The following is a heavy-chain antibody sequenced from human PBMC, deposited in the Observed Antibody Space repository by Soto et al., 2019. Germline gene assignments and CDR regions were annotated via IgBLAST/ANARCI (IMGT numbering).Heavy chain of an antibody. CDR2: ISYDGSNK. J-gene: IGHJ6*02. D-gene: IGHD3-3*01. CDR3: AKASRWITIFGVALLNYYDGMDV. V-gene: IGHV3-30*18. CDR1: GFTFSSYG. Sequence: QVQLVESGGGVVQPGRSLRLSCAASGFTFSSYGMHWVRQAPGKGLEWVAVISYDGSNKYYADSVKGRFTISRDNSKNTMCLRMTXLRAEDTAVYYCAKASRWITIFGVALLNYYDGMDVWGQGTTVTVSS.